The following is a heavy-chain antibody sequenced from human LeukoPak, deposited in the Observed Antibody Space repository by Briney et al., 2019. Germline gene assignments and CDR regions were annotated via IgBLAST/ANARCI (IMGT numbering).Heavy chain of an antibody. Sequence: KSGGSLRLSCAASGFAFSNYRLHWVRQAPGKGLEWVARINTHGSSTNYADSVKGRFTISRDNAKNTLYLQMTSLSAEDTAVYYALAGYYYYYMDVWGKGTTVTVSS. D-gene: IGHD6-13*01. J-gene: IGHJ6*03. CDR1: GFAFSNYR. CDR2: INTHGSST. CDR3: LAGYYYYYMDV. V-gene: IGHV3-74*01.